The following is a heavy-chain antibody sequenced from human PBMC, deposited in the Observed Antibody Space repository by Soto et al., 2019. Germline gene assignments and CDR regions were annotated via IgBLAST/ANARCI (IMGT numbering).Heavy chain of an antibody. V-gene: IGHV4-59*08. Sequence: SETLSLTCTVSGGSISSYYWSWIRQPPGKGLEWIGYIYYSGSTNYNPSLKSRVTISIDTSKNQFSLKLSSVTAADTAVYYCARLGGYYQALDTWGQGTLVTVSS. CDR1: GGSISSYY. D-gene: IGHD3-22*01. J-gene: IGHJ5*02. CDR3: ARLGGYYQALDT. CDR2: IYYSGST.